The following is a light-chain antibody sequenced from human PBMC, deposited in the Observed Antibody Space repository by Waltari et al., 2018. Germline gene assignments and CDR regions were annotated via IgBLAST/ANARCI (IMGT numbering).Light chain of an antibody. J-gene: IGKJ2*03. CDR3: GQGAHLPYS. Sequence: VVMTQSPLSLPITPGQPASFSCRSSQGLVHSNGNNFLSWYQQKPGQPPRLLIYQVSIRESGVPERFSGSGAGTDFTLKISSVEAEDVGVYYCGQGAHLPYSFGQGTKVEIK. V-gene: IGKV2-30*02. CDR2: QVS. CDR1: QGLVHSNGNNF.